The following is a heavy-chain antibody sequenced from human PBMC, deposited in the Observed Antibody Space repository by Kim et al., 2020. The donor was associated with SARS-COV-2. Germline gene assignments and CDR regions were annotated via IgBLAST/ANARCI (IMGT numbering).Heavy chain of an antibody. CDR1: GYTFTSYA. Sequence: ASVKVSCKASGYTFTSYAMNWVRQAPGQGLEWMGWINTNTGNPTYAQGFTGRFVFSLDTSVSTAYLQISSLKAEDTAVYYCAREIPSYGDYYYGMDVWGQGTTVTVSS. V-gene: IGHV7-4-1*02. CDR2: INTNTGNP. CDR3: AREIPSYGDYYYGMDV. D-gene: IGHD4-17*01. J-gene: IGHJ6*02.